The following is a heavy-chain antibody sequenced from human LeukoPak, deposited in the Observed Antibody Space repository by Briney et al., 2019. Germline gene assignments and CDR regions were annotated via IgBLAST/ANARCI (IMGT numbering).Heavy chain of an antibody. D-gene: IGHD5-12*01. V-gene: IGHV4-30-4*01. CDR2: IYYSGST. Sequence: TSETLSLTCTVSGGSISSGDYYWSWIRQPPGKGLEWIGYIYYSGSTYCNPSLKSRVTISVDTSKNQFSLKLSSVTAADTAVYYCARHDDSIGGYDTDPFDYWGQGTLVTVSS. J-gene: IGHJ4*02. CDR1: GGSISSGDYY. CDR3: ARHDDSIGGYDTDPFDY.